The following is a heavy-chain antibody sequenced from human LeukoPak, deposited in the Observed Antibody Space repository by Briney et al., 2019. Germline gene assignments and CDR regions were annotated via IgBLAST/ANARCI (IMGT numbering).Heavy chain of an antibody. CDR2: IYTSGST. D-gene: IGHD2-2*01. Sequence: SETLSLTCTVSGGSISSGSYYWSWIRQPAGKGPEWIGRIYTSGSTNCNPSLKSRVTMSVDTSKNQFSLKLSSVTAADTAVYYCARVIGVPAANEIGGWFDPWGQGTLVTVSS. CDR3: ARVIGVPAANEIGGWFDP. V-gene: IGHV4-61*02. J-gene: IGHJ5*02. CDR1: GGSISSGSYY.